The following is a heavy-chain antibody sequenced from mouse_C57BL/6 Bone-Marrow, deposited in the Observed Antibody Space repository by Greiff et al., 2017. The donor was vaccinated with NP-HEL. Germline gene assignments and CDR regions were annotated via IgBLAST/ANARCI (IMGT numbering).Heavy chain of an antibody. CDR1: GYAFSSSW. V-gene: IGHV1-82*01. CDR2: IYPGDGDT. D-gene: IGHD1-1*01. J-gene: IGHJ1*03. Sequence: VQLQQSGPELVKPGASVKISCKASGYAFSSSWMNWVKQRPGKGLEWIGRIYPGDGDTNYNGKFKGKATLTADKSSSTAYMQLSSLTSEDSAVYFGARGGDYGSSSWYFDVWGTGTTVTVSS. CDR3: ARGGDYGSSSWYFDV.